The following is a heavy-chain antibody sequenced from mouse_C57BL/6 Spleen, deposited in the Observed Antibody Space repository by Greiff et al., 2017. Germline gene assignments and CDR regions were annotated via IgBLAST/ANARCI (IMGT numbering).Heavy chain of an antibody. CDR1: GYTFTSYW. D-gene: IGHD2-3*01. J-gene: IGHJ3*01. CDR3: AREIYDGYYGFAY. V-gene: IGHV1-55*01. Sequence: QVQLQQPGAELVRPGSSVKLSCKASGYTFTSYWITWVKQRPGQGLEWIGDIYPGSGSTNYNEKFKSKATLTVDTSSSTAYMQLSSLTSEDSAVYYCAREIYDGYYGFAYWGQGTLVTVSA. CDR2: IYPGSGST.